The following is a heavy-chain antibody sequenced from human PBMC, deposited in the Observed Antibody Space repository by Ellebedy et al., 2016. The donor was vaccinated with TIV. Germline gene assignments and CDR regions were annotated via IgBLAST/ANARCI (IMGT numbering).Heavy chain of an antibody. CDR1: GGSISSYY. V-gene: IGHV4-59*01. J-gene: IGHJ4*02. CDR3: AVGSRELAATRQLWFGRRPRFDY. D-gene: IGHD3-10*01. CDR2: IYYSGST. Sequence: MPSETLSLTCTVSGGSISSYYWSWIRQPPGKGLEWIGYIYYSGSTNYNPSLKSRVTISVDTSKNQFSLKLSSVTAADTAVYYCAVGSRELAATRQLWFGRRPRFDYWGQGTLVTVSS.